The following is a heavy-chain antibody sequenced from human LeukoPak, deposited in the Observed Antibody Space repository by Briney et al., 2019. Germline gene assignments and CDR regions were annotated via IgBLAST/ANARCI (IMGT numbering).Heavy chain of an antibody. Sequence: ASVKVSCKASGDTFTSYAMNWVRQAPGQGLEWMGWINTNTGNPTYAQGFTGRFVFSLDTSVSTAYLQISSLKAEDTAVYYCAREDCGGDCYSLDSYNWFDPWGQGTLVTVSS. V-gene: IGHV7-4-1*02. CDR2: INTNTGNP. CDR3: AREDCGGDCYSLDSYNWFDP. J-gene: IGHJ5*02. D-gene: IGHD2-21*02. CDR1: GDTFTSYA.